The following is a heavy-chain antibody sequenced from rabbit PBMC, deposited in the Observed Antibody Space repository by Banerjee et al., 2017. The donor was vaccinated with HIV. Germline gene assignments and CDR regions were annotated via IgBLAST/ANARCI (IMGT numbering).Heavy chain of an antibody. CDR3: ARAPYADSSAAYKL. J-gene: IGHJ3*01. D-gene: IGHD8-1*01. CDR1: GFSFSSKYV. Sequence: QEQLEESGGGLVQPEGSLTLTCTASGFSFSSKYVMCWVRQAPGKGLEWIACINTSSGNTVYATWAKGRFTISKTSWTTVTLQMTSLTAADTATYFCARAPYADSSAAYKLWGQGTLVTVS. CDR2: INTSSGNT. V-gene: IGHV1S45*01.